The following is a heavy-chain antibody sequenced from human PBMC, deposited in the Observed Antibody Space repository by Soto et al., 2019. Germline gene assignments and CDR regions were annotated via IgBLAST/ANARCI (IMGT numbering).Heavy chain of an antibody. CDR1: GFTFSSYG. J-gene: IGHJ4*02. CDR3: AIAGDSSSWYVYY. V-gene: IGHV3-30*03. D-gene: IGHD6-13*01. CDR2: ISYDGSNK. Sequence: QVQLVESGGGVVQPGRSLRLSCAASGFTFSSYGMHWVRQAPGKGLEWVAVISYDGSNKYYADSVKGRFTISRDNSKNTLYLQMNSLRAEDTAVYYCAIAGDSSSWYVYYWGQGTLVTVSS.